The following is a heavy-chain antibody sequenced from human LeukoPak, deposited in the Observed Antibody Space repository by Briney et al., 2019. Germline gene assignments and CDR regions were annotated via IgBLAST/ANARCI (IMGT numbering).Heavy chain of an antibody. J-gene: IGHJ4*02. D-gene: IGHD5-18*01. V-gene: IGHV4-34*01. CDR3: ARDGYSYGNFDY. Sequence: SETLSLTCAVYGGAFSGYYWSWIRQPPGKGLEWIGEINHSGSTNYNPSLKSRVTISVDTSKNQFSLKLSSVTAADTAVYYCARDGYSYGNFDYWGQGTLVTVSS. CDR1: GGAFSGYY. CDR2: INHSGST.